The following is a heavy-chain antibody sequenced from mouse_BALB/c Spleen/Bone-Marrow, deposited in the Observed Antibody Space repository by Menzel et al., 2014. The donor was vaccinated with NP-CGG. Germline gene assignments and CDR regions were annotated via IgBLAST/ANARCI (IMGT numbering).Heavy chain of an antibody. J-gene: IGHJ3*01. CDR2: INLSTGYT. CDR3: ARSNYPAWFAY. CDR1: GYTFTSYW. D-gene: IGHD2-5*01. V-gene: IGHV1-7*01. Sequence: VQLQQSWAELAKPGASVKMSCKASGYTFTSYWMHWVKQRPGQGLEWIGYINLSTGYTEYNQKFKDKATLTADKSSSTAYMQLSSLTSEDSAVYYCARSNYPAWFAYWGQGTLVTVSA.